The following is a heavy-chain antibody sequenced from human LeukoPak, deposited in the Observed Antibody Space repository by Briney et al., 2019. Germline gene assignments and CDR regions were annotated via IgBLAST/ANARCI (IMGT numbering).Heavy chain of an antibody. Sequence: PSETLSLTCTVSGGSISSGDYYWSWIRQPPGKGLEWIGYMSYSGITNYNPSLKSRVTISVDTSKSQFSLSLSSVTAADTALYYCARTNWDYYYMDVWGKGTTVTVSS. V-gene: IGHV4-61*08. CDR2: MSYSGIT. CDR1: GGSISSGDYY. CDR3: ARTNWDYYYMDV. J-gene: IGHJ6*03. D-gene: IGHD7-27*01.